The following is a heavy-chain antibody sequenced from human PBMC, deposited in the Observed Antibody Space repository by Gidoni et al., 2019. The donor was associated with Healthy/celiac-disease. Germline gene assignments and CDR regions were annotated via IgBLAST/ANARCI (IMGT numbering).Heavy chain of an antibody. V-gene: IGHV1-2*06. CDR2: INPHRGGT. Sequence: QVQLVQSGAEVKKPGASVKVSGKASGDTFTGYYMHGVRPAPGQGLEWMGRINPHRGGTNYALKFQGRVTMTRDTSIRTASMELSRLRSDATAVYFCARLLSQVGVDYWGQGTLVTVSS. CDR1: GDTFTGYY. CDR3: ARLLSQVGVDY. D-gene: IGHD3-16*01. J-gene: IGHJ4*02.